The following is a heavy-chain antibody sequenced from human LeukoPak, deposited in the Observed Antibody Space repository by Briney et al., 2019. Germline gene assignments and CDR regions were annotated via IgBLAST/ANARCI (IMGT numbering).Heavy chain of an antibody. J-gene: IGHJ4*02. CDR2: ISAYNGNT. Sequence: ASVKVSCKASGYTFTTYGITWVRQAPEQGLEWMGWISAYNGNTNYAQNFQGRVALTTDTSTNTAYMELRSLRSDDTAVYYCARAPGGPTPFDYWGQGTLVTVSS. CDR1: GYTFTTYG. D-gene: IGHD4-23*01. CDR3: ARAPGGPTPFDY. V-gene: IGHV1-18*01.